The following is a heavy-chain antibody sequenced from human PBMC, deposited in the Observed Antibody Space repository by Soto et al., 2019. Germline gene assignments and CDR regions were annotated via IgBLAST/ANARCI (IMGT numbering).Heavy chain of an antibody. CDR2: IYYSGST. CDR1: TISVRSGTYY. D-gene: IGHD1-26*01. CDR3: AREKVGATGDDAFDI. J-gene: IGHJ3*02. V-gene: IGHV4-61*01. Sequence: LSLTCTVSTISVRSGTYYWSWIRQTSGQGLEWIGYIYYSGSTNYNPSLKSRVTISVDTSKNQFSLKLSSVTAADTAVYHCAREKVGATGDDAFDIWGQGTMVTVSS.